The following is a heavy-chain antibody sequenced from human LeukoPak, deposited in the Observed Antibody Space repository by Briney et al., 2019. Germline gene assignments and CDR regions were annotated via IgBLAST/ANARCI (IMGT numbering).Heavy chain of an antibody. J-gene: IGHJ3*02. CDR3: AKDSARFGELATDAFDI. CDR1: GFTFDDYA. Sequence: GRSLRLSCAAPGFTFDDYAMHWVRQAPRKGLEWVSGICWNSGSIGYADSVKGRFTISRDNAKNSLYLQMNSLRAEDTALYYCAKDSARFGELATDAFDIWGQGTMVTVSS. D-gene: IGHD3-10*01. V-gene: IGHV3-9*01. CDR2: ICWNSGSI.